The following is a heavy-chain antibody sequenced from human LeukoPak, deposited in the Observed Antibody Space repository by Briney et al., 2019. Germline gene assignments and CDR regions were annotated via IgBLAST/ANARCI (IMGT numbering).Heavy chain of an antibody. CDR3: ARDASNGDV. CDR2: ISSSSTTI. V-gene: IGHV3-48*01. D-gene: IGHD2-8*01. Sequence: GGSLRLSCAASGFTFSSYSMNWVRQAPGKGLEWVSYISSSSTTIYYADSVKGRFTISRDNSKNTLYLQMGSLRAEDMAVYYCARDASNGDVWGQGTTVTVSS. J-gene: IGHJ6*02. CDR1: GFTFSSYS.